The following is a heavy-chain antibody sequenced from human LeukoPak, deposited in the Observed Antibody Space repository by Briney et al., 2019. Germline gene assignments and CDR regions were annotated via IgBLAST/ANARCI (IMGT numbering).Heavy chain of an antibody. V-gene: IGHV1-69*05. J-gene: IGHJ6*03. CDR1: GGTFSSDA. Sequence: SVKVSCKASGGTFSSDAISWVRQAPGQGLEWMGRIIPIFGTANYAQKFQGRVTITTDESTSTAYMELSSLRSEDTAVYYCARDVTVAGTFTRQNYYYYYMDVWGKGTTVTVSS. D-gene: IGHD6-19*01. CDR2: IIPIFGTA. CDR3: ARDVTVAGTFTRQNYYYYYMDV.